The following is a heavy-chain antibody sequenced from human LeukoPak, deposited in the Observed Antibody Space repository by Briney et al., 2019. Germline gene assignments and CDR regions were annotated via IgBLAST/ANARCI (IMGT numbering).Heavy chain of an antibody. CDR1: GFTFSSYS. V-gene: IGHV3-21*04. CDR2: ITRSSTST. CDR3: ARLSYYYDSSGPPSGAFDI. D-gene: IGHD3-22*01. J-gene: IGHJ3*02. Sequence: GGSLRLSCAASGFTFSSYSMNWVRQAPGKGLEWVSSITRSSTSTYYTDSVKGRFTISRDNAKNSLYLQMNSLRAEDTAVYYCARLSYYYDSSGPPSGAFDIWGQGTMVTVSS.